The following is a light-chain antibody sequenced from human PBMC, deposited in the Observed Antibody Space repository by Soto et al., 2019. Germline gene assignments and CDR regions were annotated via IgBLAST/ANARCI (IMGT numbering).Light chain of an antibody. J-gene: IGKJ4*01. Sequence: EIVLTQPPGTLSLSPGERATLSCRASQSVSSSYLAWYQQKPGQAPRLLIYGASSRATSIPDRFSGSGSGTDFTLTISRLEPEDFAVYYCHQYDSSPLTFGGGTKVEIK. V-gene: IGKV3-20*01. CDR1: QSVSSSY. CDR2: GAS. CDR3: HQYDSSPLT.